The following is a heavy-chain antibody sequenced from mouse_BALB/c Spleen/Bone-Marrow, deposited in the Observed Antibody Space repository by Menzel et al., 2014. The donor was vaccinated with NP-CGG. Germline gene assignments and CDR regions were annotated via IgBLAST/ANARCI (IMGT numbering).Heavy chain of an antibody. V-gene: IGHV7-3*02. CDR3: AXXXXXXXXDX. CDR2: IRNKANGYTT. Sequence: EVKLMESGGGLVQPGGSLRLSCATSGFTFTDYFMTWVRQPPGKALEWLGFIRNKANGYTTDYSASVKGRFTISRDNSQSILYLQMNTLRAEDSATYYCAXXXXXXXXDXWGQGTSVTXSS. CDR1: GFTFTDYF. J-gene: IGHJ4*01.